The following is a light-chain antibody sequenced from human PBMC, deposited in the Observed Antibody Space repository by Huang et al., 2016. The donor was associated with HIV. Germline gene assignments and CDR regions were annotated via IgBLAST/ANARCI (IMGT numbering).Light chain of an antibody. V-gene: IGKV3-15*01. CDR2: GAS. CDR3: QQCNNWPRT. J-gene: IGKJ1*01. Sequence: EIVMTQSPATLSVSPGERATLSCRASHSVSSNLAWYQQKPGQAPRLLIYGASTRATGIPARFSGSGSGTEFTLTISSLQSEDFAVYYCQQCNNWPRTFGQGTKVEIK. CDR1: HSVSSN.